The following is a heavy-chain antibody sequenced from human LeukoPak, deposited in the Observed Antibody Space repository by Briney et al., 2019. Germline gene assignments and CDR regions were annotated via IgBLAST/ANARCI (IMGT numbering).Heavy chain of an antibody. J-gene: IGHJ6*02. D-gene: IGHD6-13*01. V-gene: IGHV1-69*05. Sequence: GASVKVSCKASGGTFSSYAISWVRQAPGQGLEWMGGIIPIFGTANYAQKFQGRVTMTTDTSTSTAYMELRSLRSDDTAVYYCARFSSSWYYYYGMDVWGQGTTVTVSS. CDR2: IIPIFGTA. CDR3: ARFSSSWYYYYGMDV. CDR1: GGTFSSYA.